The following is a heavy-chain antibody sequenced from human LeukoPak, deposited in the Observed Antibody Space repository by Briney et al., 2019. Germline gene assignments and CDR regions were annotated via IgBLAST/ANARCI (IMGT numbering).Heavy chain of an antibody. D-gene: IGHD3-10*01. CDR3: GRHRTAINKYGPYDAFDI. CDR1: GVSINSGDYY. V-gene: IGHV4-39*01. CDR2: IYYSGRT. J-gene: IGHJ3*02. Sequence: RPSETLSLTCTVSGVSINSGDYYWGWIRQPPGKGLEWIGTIYYSGRTYYNPPLKSRVTISEDTSKNQFSLRLTSVTAADTAIYYCGRHRTAINKYGPYDAFDIWGQGTMVTVSS.